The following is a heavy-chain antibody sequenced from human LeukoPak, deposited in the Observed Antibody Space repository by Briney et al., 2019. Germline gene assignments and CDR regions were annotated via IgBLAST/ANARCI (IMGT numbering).Heavy chain of an antibody. D-gene: IGHD3-10*01. V-gene: IGHV1-2*02. J-gene: IGHJ5*02. CDR3: ARALGITMVRGVMITRGWFDP. CDR1: GYTFTGYY. CDR2: INPNSGGT. Sequence: GASVKVSCKASGYTFTGYYMHWVRQAPGQGLEWMGWINPNSGGTNYAQKFQGRVTMTRDTSISTAYMELSRLRSDDTAVYYCARALGITMVRGVMITRGWFDPWGQGTLVTVSS.